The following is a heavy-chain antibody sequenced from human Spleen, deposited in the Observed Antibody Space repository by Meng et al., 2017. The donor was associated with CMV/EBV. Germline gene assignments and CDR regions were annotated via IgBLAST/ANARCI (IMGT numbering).Heavy chain of an antibody. D-gene: IGHD1-1*01. CDR2: INRDGSSA. Sequence: ASGCTFSDSWMHEVRKGPEKGLVRVSRINRDGSSATYADSVKGRFTISADNAENSLYLQMNSLRAEDTAVYYCARGPKWNGFFDLWGRGTLVTVSS. CDR1: GCTFSDSW. J-gene: IGHJ2*01. CDR3: ARGPKWNGFFDL. V-gene: IGHV3-74*01.